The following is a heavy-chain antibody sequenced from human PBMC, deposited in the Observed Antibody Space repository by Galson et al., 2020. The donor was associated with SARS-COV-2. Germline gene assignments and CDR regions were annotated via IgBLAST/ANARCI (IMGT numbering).Heavy chain of an antibody. J-gene: IGHJ4*02. V-gene: IGHV3-15*01. CDR2: IKTTTAGGTK. CDR1: GFTFSNAW. CDR3: TKFSYDSSGYKGFDY. D-gene: IGHD3-22*01. Sequence: TGGSLRLSCAASGFTFSNAWMSSVRQAPGKGLEWVGRIKTTTAGGTKDHAAPVKGRFTISRDDSKNTLYLQMNSLKTEDTGVYYCTKFSYDSSGYKGFDYWGQGTTVTVSS.